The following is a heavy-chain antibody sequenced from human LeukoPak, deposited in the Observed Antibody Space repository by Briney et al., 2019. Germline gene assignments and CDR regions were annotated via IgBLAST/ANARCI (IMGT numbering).Heavy chain of an antibody. D-gene: IGHD1-26*01. Sequence: GGSLRLSCAASGFTFDDYAMHWVRQAPGKGLEWVSGISWNSGSIGYADSVKGRFTISRDNAKNSLYLQMNSLRAEDTALYYCARAISGSYYETYYFDYWGQGTLVTVSS. CDR2: ISWNSGSI. CDR3: ARAISGSYYETYYFDY. CDR1: GFTFDDYA. V-gene: IGHV3-9*01. J-gene: IGHJ4*02.